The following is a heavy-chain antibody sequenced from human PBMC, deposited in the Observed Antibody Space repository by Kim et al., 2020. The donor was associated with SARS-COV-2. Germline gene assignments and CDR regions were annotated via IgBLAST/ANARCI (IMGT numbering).Heavy chain of an antibody. D-gene: IGHD6-6*01. Sequence: SVKVSCKASGGTFNTYAISWVRQAPGQGLEWMGGIIPVFGTGIYAEKVRGRVTITADESTNTAYMELSSLRSEDTAVYYCARNKDEYSISSILDYWGQGTLVTVSP. J-gene: IGHJ4*02. CDR2: IIPVFGTG. CDR1: GGTFNTYA. CDR3: ARNKDEYSISSILDY. V-gene: IGHV1-69*13.